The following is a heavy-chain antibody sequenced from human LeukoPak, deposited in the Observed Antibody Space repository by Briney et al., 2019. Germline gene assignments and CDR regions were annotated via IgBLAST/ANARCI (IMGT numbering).Heavy chain of an antibody. CDR1: GGTFSSYT. CDR2: IIPILGIA. J-gene: IGHJ4*02. Sequence: GASVKVSCKASGGTFSSYTISWVRQAPGQGLEWMGRIIPILGIANYAQKFQGRVTITADKSTSTAYTELSSLRSEDTAVYYCARAPYSYYDFWSGYYYFDYWGQGTLVTVSS. D-gene: IGHD3-3*01. CDR3: ARAPYSYYDFWSGYYYFDY. V-gene: IGHV1-69*02.